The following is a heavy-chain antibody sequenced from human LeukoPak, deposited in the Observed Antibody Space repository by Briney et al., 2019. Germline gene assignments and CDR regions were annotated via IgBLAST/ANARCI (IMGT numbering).Heavy chain of an antibody. V-gene: IGHV4-34*01. CDR2: INHSGST. CDR1: GGSFSGYY. CDR3: ARGPSNYYGSGSYLDY. D-gene: IGHD3-10*01. J-gene: IGHJ4*02. Sequence: KPSETLPLTCAVYGGSFSGYYWSWIRQPPGKGLEWIGEINHSGSTNYNPSLKSRVTISVDTSKNQFSLKLSSVTAADTAVYYCARGPSNYYGSGSYLDYWGQGTLVTVSS.